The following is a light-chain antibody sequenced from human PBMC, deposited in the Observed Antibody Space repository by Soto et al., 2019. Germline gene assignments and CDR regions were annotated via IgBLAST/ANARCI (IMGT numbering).Light chain of an antibody. J-gene: IGKJ5*01. CDR2: KVS. Sequence: EVMMTRTPLSLPVTLGQPAYMSCRSNQSLVHSDGIAYFSWFQQRPGRSPRRLIYKVSNRDSGVPARFSGSGSGTDFALKISRVEAEDVGVYYCMQGTHWPITFGQGTLLEIK. CDR1: QSLVHSDGIAY. CDR3: MQGTHWPIT. V-gene: IGKV2-30*02.